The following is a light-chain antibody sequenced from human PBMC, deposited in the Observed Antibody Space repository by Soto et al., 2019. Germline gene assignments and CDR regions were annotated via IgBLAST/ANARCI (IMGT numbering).Light chain of an antibody. J-gene: IGKJ4*01. CDR2: DTS. CDR1: QGIGDT. Sequence: VIFQSPSTLSVSHGEDATLSCRASQGIGDTLAWYQHKPGQTPRLLIYDTSTRATGVPTRFSGSRSGAEFTLTINSLQSEDFAVYYCQPYNNWPLTFGGGTKVDIK. CDR3: QPYNNWPLT. V-gene: IGKV3-15*01.